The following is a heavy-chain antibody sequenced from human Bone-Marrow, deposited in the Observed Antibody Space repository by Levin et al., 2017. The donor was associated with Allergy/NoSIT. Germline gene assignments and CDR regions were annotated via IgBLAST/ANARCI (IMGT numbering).Heavy chain of an antibody. CDR2: IDNSGST. D-gene: IGHD2-21*02. CDR1: GGSISSSDYY. J-gene: IGHJ5*02. CDR3: AREQDHDYRDYYFDT. V-gene: IGHV4-30-4*01. Sequence: SQTLSLTCTVSGGSISSSDYYWSWIRQSPGKGLEWIGNIDNSGSTSYNPSLKSRFSISADTSNNQYSLKLSSVTAADTAVYYCAREQDHDYRDYYFDTWGQGILVTVSS.